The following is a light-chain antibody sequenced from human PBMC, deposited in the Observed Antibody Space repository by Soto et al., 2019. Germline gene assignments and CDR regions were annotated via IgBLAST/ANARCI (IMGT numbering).Light chain of an antibody. J-gene: IGLJ3*02. CDR3: SSYTSSSTLV. V-gene: IGLV2-14*01. CDR2: EVS. Sequence: QSALTQPASVSGSPGQSITISCTGTSSDVGGYNYVSWYQQHTGKAPKLMIYEVSNRPSGVSKRFSGSKSGKTASLTISGLKAEDEADYYCSSYTSSSTLVFGGGTKLTVL. CDR1: SSDVGGYNY.